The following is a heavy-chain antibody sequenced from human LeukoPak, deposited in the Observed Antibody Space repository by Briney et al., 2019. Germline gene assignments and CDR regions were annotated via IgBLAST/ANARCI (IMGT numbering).Heavy chain of an antibody. CDR1: GFTFSSYG. CDR3: ARDLRVVWFGELLSADDYYYYGMDV. Sequence: GGSLRLSCAASGFTFSSYGMHWVRQAPGKGLEWVAVISYDGSNKYYADSVKGRFTISRDNSKNTLYLQMNSLRAEDTAVYYCARDLRVVWFGELLSADDYYYYGMDVWGQGTTVTVSS. D-gene: IGHD3-10*01. J-gene: IGHJ6*02. V-gene: IGHV3-30*19. CDR2: ISYDGSNK.